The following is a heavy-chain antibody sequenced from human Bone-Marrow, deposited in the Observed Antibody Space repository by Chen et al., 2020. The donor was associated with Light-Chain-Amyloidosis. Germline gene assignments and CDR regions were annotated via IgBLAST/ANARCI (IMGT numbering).Heavy chain of an antibody. CDR3: ARTYYYDSSGYSEDFDY. Sequence: QVQLVESGGGVVQPGRSLRLSCAASGFTFSSYGMHWVRQAPGKGLEWVAGIWYDGRNKYYADSVKGRFTISRDNSKNTLYLQMNSLRAEDTAVYYCARTYYYDSSGYSEDFDYWGQGTLVTVSS. J-gene: IGHJ4*02. CDR2: IWYDGRNK. D-gene: IGHD3-22*01. CDR1: GFTFSSYG. V-gene: IGHV3-33*01.